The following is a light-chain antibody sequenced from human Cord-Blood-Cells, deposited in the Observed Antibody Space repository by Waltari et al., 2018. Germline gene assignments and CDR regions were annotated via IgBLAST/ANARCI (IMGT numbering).Light chain of an antibody. CDR2: DVS. J-gene: IGLJ2*01. CDR3: SSYTSSSTPVV. Sequence: QSALTQPASVSGSPGQSITISCTGTSSDVGGSNYVSWYQQHPGKAPKLMIYDVSTRPSGVSNRFSGSKSGNTASLTISGLQAEDEADYYCSSYTSSSTPVVFGGGTKLTVL. CDR1: SSDVGGSNY. V-gene: IGLV2-14*01.